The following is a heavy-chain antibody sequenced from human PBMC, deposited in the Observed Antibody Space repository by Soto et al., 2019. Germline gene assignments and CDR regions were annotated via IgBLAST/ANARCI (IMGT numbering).Heavy chain of an antibody. CDR1: GFTFSSYG. Sequence: QVQLVESGGGVVQPGRSLRLSCAASGFTFSSYGRHWVRQAPGKGLEWGAVIWYDGSNKDYADSVKGRFTISRDNSKNTLYLQMNSLRAEETAVYYGAREAFQEPFFDYWGQGTLGTVCS. V-gene: IGHV3-33*01. CDR3: AREAFQEPFFDY. D-gene: IGHD1-26*01. J-gene: IGHJ4*02. CDR2: IWYDGSNK.